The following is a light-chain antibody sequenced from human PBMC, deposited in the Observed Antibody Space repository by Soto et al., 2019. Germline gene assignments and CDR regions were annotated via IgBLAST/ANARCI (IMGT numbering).Light chain of an antibody. J-gene: IGKJ1*01. Sequence: EILLTQSPATLSLSPGERATLSCRASQSVSINLAWYQQKPGQAPRLLIYGASSRATGIPDRFSGSGSGTDFTLTISRLDPEDSAVYYCQQYGSSGTFGQGTKVDIK. CDR2: GAS. V-gene: IGKV3-20*01. CDR3: QQYGSSGT. CDR1: QSVSIN.